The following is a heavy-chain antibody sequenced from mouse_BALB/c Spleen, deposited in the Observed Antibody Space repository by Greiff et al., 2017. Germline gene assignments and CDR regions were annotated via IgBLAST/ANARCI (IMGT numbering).Heavy chain of an antibody. Sequence: EVMLVESGGGLVKPGGSLKLSCAASGFTFSSYGMSWVRQTPDKRLELVATINSNGGSTYYPDSVKGRFTISRDNAKNTLYLQMSSLKSEDTAMYYCARGEWLRRYFDYWGQGTTLTVSS. V-gene: IGHV5-6-3*01. J-gene: IGHJ2*01. CDR2: INSNGGST. CDR3: ARGEWLRRYFDY. CDR1: GFTFSSYG. D-gene: IGHD2-2*01.